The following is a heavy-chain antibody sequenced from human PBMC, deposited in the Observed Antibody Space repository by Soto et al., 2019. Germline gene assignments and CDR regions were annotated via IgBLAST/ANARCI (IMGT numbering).Heavy chain of an antibody. CDR3: ARETYRSGWTPTFDY. V-gene: IGHV3-30-3*01. D-gene: IGHD6-19*01. CDR2: ISYDGSNK. Sequence: QVQLVESGGGVVQPGRSLRLSCAASGFTFSSYAMHWVRQAPGKGLEWVAVISYDGSNKYYADSVKGRFTISRDNSKNTLYLQMTSLRAEDTAVYYCARETYRSGWTPTFDYWGQGTLVTVSS. CDR1: GFTFSSYA. J-gene: IGHJ4*02.